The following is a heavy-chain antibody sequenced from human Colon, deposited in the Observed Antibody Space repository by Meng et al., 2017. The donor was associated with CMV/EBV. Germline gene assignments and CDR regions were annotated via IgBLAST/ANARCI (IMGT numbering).Heavy chain of an antibody. CDR2: ISTSGDTT. CDR3: AKHLSSSSLSFDY. CDR1: GFTFSSYD. J-gene: IGHJ4*02. V-gene: IGHV3-23*01. Sequence: CAASGFTFSSYDMTWVRQAPGEGLVWVSIISTSGDTTLYADSVKGRFTISRDNSENTLYLQMNRLRVEDTAIYFCAKHLSSSSLSFDYWGQGTLVTVSS. D-gene: IGHD2-2*01.